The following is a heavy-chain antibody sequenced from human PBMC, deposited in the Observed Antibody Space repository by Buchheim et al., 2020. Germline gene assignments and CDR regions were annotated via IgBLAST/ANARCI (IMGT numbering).Heavy chain of an antibody. CDR2: IIPILGIA. CDR1: GGTFSSYA. Sequence: QVQLVQSGAEVKKPGSSVKVSCKASGGTFSSYAISWVRQAPGQGLEWMGRIIPILGIANYAQKFQGRVTITADKSTSTAYMEVSSLRSEDTAVYYCSGVPAATQYYYYYGMDVWGQGTT. V-gene: IGHV1-69*04. CDR3: SGVPAATQYYYYYGMDV. J-gene: IGHJ6*02. D-gene: IGHD2-2*01.